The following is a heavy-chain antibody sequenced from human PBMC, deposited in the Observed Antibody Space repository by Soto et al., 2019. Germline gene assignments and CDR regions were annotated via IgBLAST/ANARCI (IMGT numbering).Heavy chain of an antibody. CDR3: ARMVARYQLPKPGRSAFDI. CDR2: MNPNSGNT. CDR1: GYTFTSYD. V-gene: IGHV1-8*01. Sequence: ASVKVSCKASGYTFTSYDINWVRQATGQGLEWMGWMNPNSGNTGYAQKFQGRVTMTRNTSISTAYMELSSLRSEDTAVYYCARMVARYQLPKPGRSAFDIWGQGTMVTVSS. J-gene: IGHJ3*02. D-gene: IGHD2-2*01.